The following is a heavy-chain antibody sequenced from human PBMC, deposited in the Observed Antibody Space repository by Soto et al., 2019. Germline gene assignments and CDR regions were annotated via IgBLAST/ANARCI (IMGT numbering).Heavy chain of an antibody. CDR3: ARDGGIVVVPAAMSARFYYYYGMDV. J-gene: IGHJ6*02. D-gene: IGHD2-2*01. Sequence: SVKVSCKASGGTFSSYAISWVRQAPGQGLEWMGGIIPIFGTANYAQKFQGRVTITADESTSTAYMELSSLRSEDTAVYYCARDGGIVVVPAAMSARFYYYYGMDVWCQGTTVTVSS. CDR2: IIPIFGTA. CDR1: GGTFSSYA. V-gene: IGHV1-69*13.